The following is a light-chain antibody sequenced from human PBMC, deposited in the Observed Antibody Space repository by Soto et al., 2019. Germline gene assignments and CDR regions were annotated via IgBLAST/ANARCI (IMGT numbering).Light chain of an antibody. CDR1: SSDVGGYNY. CDR2: DVS. V-gene: IGLV2-14*01. J-gene: IGLJ1*01. Sequence: QSVLTQPASVSGSPGQSITISCTGTSSDVGGYNYVSWYQQHPGKAPKLMIYDVSNRPSGVSNRFSGSKSGNTASLTISGLQAEDEADYYCNSWTSSSTYVLRTGNKVTFL. CDR3: NSWTSSSTYV.